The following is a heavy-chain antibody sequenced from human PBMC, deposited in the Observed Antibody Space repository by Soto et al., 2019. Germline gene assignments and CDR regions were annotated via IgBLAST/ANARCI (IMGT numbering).Heavy chain of an antibody. CDR2: IYESGST. CDR3: ARRPSSSYYYYYMDV. Sequence: QLQLQESGPGLVKPSETLSLTCTVSGGSISSRSYYWGWIRQPPGKGLEWIGRIYESGSTYYNPSLKSRVTISVDTSKNQCSLKLSSVTAADTAVYYCARRPSSSYYYYYMDVWGKGTTVTVSS. CDR1: GGSISSRSYY. V-gene: IGHV4-39*01. D-gene: IGHD6-6*01. J-gene: IGHJ6*03.